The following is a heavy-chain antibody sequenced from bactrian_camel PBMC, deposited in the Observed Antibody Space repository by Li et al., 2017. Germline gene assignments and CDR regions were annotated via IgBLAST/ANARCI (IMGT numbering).Heavy chain of an antibody. Sequence: VQLVESGGGSVQAGGSLRLSCAASGDTISRHCMGWLRQAPGKDREGVATIDGNGFAMYADSVRGRFTISQDKAKGTLYLQMNTLKPEDTAMYYCAAALVACHLGPFGYWGQGTQVTVS. CDR1: GDTISRHC. D-gene: IGHD2*01. V-gene: IGHV3S53*01. CDR2: IDGNGFA. CDR3: AAALVACHLGPFGY. J-gene: IGHJ6*01.